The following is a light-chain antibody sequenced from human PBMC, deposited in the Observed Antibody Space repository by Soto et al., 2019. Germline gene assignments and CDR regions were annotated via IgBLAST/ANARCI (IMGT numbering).Light chain of an antibody. V-gene: IGLV1-44*01. Sequence: QSVLTQPPSASGTPGQRVTISCSGSSSNIGSNTVNRYQQLPGTAPKLLIYSNNQQPSGVPDLFSGYKSGTSASLTISGLQSEDAADYYCAAWDDRLNGPVFGGGTKVTVL. CDR3: AAWDDRLNGPV. CDR1: SSNIGSNT. CDR2: SNN. J-gene: IGLJ2*01.